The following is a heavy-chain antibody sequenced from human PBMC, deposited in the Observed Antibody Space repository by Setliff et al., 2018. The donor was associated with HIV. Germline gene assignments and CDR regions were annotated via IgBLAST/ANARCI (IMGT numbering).Heavy chain of an antibody. Sequence: SETLSLTCAVYTESLTRYDWAWIRQSPEKGLEWIGEIDDSGSIIYNPSLQSRVTMSVDTSKNQFSLKLSSVTAADTAVYYCARVKSIKTTLVRLWPRFDLWGQGTQVTVSS. V-gene: IGHV4-34*01. J-gene: IGHJ5*02. CDR1: TESLTRYD. D-gene: IGHD3-10*01. CDR3: ARVKSIKTTLVRLWPRFDL. CDR2: IDDSGSI.